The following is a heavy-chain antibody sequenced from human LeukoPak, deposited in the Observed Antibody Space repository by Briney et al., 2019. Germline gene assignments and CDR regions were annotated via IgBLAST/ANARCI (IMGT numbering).Heavy chain of an antibody. D-gene: IGHD4-17*01. V-gene: IGHV4-59*08. CDR1: GGSISSYY. Sequence: PSETLSLTCTVSGGSISSYYWSWIRQPPGKGLEWIGYIYYSGSTNYNPSLKSRVTISVDTSKNQFSLKLSSVTAADTAVYYCARRYDYGHYAWFDPWGQEPWSPSPQ. CDR3: ARRYDYGHYAWFDP. CDR2: IYYSGST. J-gene: IGHJ5*02.